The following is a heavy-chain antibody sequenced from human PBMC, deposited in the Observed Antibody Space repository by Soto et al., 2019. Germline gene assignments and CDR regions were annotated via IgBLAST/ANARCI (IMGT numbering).Heavy chain of an antibody. Sequence: PGGSLRLSCVASGITFGSRAMSWVRQAPGEGLEWVSTITDSGGDTKYADSVRGRFTISRDNAKNSLFLQMDSLRAEDTAVYYCARDRGYDAHDYYYNAMDVWGQGTTVTVYS. V-gene: IGHV3-23*01. CDR1: GITFGSRA. CDR3: ARDRGYDAHDYYYNAMDV. J-gene: IGHJ6*02. D-gene: IGHD3-10*01. CDR2: ITDSGGDT.